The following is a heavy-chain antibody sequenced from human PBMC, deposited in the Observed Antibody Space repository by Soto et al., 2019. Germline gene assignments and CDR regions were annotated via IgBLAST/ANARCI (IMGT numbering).Heavy chain of an antibody. V-gene: IGHV3-9*01. J-gene: IGHJ4*02. CDR3: AKVGYSSSWYFDY. CDR2: ISWNSGSI. D-gene: IGHD6-13*01. CDR1: GFTFSSYA. Sequence: EVHLLESGGGLVQPGGSLRLSCAASGFTFSSYAMSWVRQAPGKGLEWVSGISWNSGSIGYADSVKGRFTISRDNAKNSLYLQMNTLRAEDTALYYCAKVGYSSSWYFDYWGQGTLVTVSS.